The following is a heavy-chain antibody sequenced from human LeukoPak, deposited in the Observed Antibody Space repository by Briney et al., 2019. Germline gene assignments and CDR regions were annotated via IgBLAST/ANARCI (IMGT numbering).Heavy chain of an antibody. CDR2: ISGSGGST. D-gene: IGHD2-15*01. CDR1: RFTFSSYA. CDR3: AKDALYCSGGSCYPYYFDY. Sequence: GGSLRLSCTASRFTFSSYAMSWVRQAPGKGLEWVSAISGSGGSTYYADSVKGRFTISRDNSKNTLFLQMNSLRAEDTAVYYCAKDALYCSGGSCYPYYFDYWGQGTLVTVSS. J-gene: IGHJ4*02. V-gene: IGHV3-23*01.